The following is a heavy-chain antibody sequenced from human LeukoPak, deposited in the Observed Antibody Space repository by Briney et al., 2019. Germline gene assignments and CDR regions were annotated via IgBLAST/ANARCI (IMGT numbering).Heavy chain of an antibody. J-gene: IGHJ5*02. CDR2: IRYDGSNK. CDR3: AKEVLDGYSLNP. Sequence: SCAAXGFTXSSYGMHWVRQAPGKGLEWVAFIRYDGSNKYYADSVKGRFTISRDNSKNTLYLQMNSLRAEDTAVYYCAKEVLDGYSLNPWGQGTLVTVSS. V-gene: IGHV3-30*02. D-gene: IGHD5-24*01. CDR1: GFTXSSYG.